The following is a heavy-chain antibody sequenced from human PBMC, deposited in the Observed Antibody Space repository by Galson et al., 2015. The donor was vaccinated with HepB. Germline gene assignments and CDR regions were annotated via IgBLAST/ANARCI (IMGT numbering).Heavy chain of an antibody. CDR3: AKTRTYYYDSSGYYSYYFDY. CDR1: GFTFSSYA. CDR2: ISGSGGST. Sequence: LRLSCAASGFTFSSYAMSWVRQAPGKGLEWVSAISGSGGSTYYADSVKGRFTISRDNSKNTLYLQMNSLRAEDTAVYYCAKTRTYYYDSSGYYSYYFDYWGQGTLVTVSS. V-gene: IGHV3-23*01. J-gene: IGHJ4*02. D-gene: IGHD3-22*01.